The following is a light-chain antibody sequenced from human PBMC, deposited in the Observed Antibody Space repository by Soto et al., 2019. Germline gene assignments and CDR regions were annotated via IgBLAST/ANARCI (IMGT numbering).Light chain of an antibody. J-gene: IGKJ3*01. CDR3: QQYETWPPRFT. CDR2: AAS. Sequence: DIQMTQSPSSLSASVGDRVTITCRANQSVSDSLNWYQQKPGKVPKLLIYAASSLRSGVPSRISGSGSGTDFTLTISSLQPEDFAVYYCQQYETWPPRFTFDPGTKVDLK. V-gene: IGKV1-39*01. CDR1: QSVSDS.